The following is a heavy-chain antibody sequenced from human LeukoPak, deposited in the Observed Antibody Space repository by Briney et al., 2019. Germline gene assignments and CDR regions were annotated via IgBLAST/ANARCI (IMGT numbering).Heavy chain of an antibody. D-gene: IGHD6-19*01. CDR1: GFTFSNYA. CDR3: AKGMAGYHYYGMDV. J-gene: IGHJ6*02. V-gene: IGHV3-23*01. CDR2: ISGSGGST. Sequence: GGSLRLSCAASGFTFSNYAMTWVRQAPGKGLEWVSAISGSGGSTYYADSVKGRFTISRDNSKNTLYLHMNSLRAEDTAVYYCAKGMAGYHYYGMDVWGQGTTVTVSS.